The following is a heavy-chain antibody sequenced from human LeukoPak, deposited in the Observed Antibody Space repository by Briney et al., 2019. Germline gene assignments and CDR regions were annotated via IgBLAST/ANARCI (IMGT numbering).Heavy chain of an antibody. CDR2: IYYSGST. D-gene: IGHD1-26*01. V-gene: IGHV4-59*11. Sequence: PSETLSLTCTVSGGSISSHYWSWIRQPPGKGLEWIGYIYYSGSTNYNPSLKSRVTISVDTSKNQFSLKLSFVTAADTAVYYCARGLWRVGATIYYYYYMDVWGKGTTVTVSS. CDR1: GGSISSHY. J-gene: IGHJ6*03. CDR3: ARGLWRVGATIYYYYYMDV.